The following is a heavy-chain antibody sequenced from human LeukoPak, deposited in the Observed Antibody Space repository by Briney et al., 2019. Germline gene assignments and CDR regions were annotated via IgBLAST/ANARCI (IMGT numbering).Heavy chain of an antibody. Sequence: PGGSLRLSCAASGFTVSSNYMSWVRQAPGKGLEWVSVIYSGGSTYYADSVKGRFTISRDNSKNTLYLQMNSLRAEDTAVYYCARDASQIGGDCPDYWGQGTLVTVSS. CDR1: GFTVSSNY. CDR3: ARDASQIGGDCPDY. V-gene: IGHV3-53*01. J-gene: IGHJ4*02. CDR2: IYSGGST. D-gene: IGHD2-21*02.